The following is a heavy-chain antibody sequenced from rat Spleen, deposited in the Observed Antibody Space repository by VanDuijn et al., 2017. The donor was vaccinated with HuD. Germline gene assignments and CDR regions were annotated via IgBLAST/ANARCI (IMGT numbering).Heavy chain of an antibody. V-gene: IGHV5-27*01. CDR2: ISTGVGNT. D-gene: IGHD1-1*01. CDR1: GLSFGHYY. Sequence: EVQLVESGGGFVQPGRSLKLSCAASGLSFGHYYMAWVRQAPTKGLEWVAYISTGVGNTYYRDSVKGRFTISRDNAKSTLYLQMDSLMSEDTATYFCTAVGTVDFWFFDFWGPGTMVTVSS. J-gene: IGHJ1*01. CDR3: TAVGTVDFWFFDF.